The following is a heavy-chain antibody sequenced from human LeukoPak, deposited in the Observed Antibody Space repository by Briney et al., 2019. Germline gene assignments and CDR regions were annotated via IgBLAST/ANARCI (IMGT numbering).Heavy chain of an antibody. J-gene: IGHJ4*02. Sequence: GGSLRLSCAASGFTFSSYSMNWVRQAPGKGLEWVSYISSSSSTIYYADSVKGRFTISRDNAKNSLYLQMNSLRAEDTAVYYCARSTGIVAEDYWGQGTLVTVSS. V-gene: IGHV3-48*04. CDR2: ISSSSSTI. CDR3: ARSTGIVAEDY. D-gene: IGHD5-12*01. CDR1: GFTFSSYS.